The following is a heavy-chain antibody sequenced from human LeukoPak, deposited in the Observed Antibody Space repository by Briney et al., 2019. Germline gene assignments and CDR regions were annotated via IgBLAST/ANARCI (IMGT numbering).Heavy chain of an antibody. Sequence: GGSLRLSCAASGFTFSDYYMSWIRQAPGKGLEWLSYIGSSNTIYSADSVEGRFTISRDNAKNSLYLQMNSLRAEDTAVYYCARGGYSGYGDYWGQGTLVTVSS. J-gene: IGHJ4*02. D-gene: IGHD5-12*01. CDR3: ARGGYSGYGDY. CDR2: IGSSNTI. V-gene: IGHV3-11*01. CDR1: GFTFSDYY.